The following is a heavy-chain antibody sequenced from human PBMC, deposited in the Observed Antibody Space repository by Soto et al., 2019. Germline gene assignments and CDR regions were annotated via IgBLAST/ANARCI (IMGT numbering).Heavy chain of an antibody. D-gene: IGHD3-22*01. Sequence: SETLSLTCAVSGDSISSPTWWTWVRQPPGRGLEWIGEINHSGSTNYNPSLKSRVTISVDTSKNQFSLKLSSVTAADTAVYYCARGKGDQWFHYYYGMDVWGQGTTVTVSS. J-gene: IGHJ6*02. V-gene: IGHV4-4*02. CDR3: ARGKGDQWFHYYYGMDV. CDR2: INHSGST. CDR1: GDSISSPTW.